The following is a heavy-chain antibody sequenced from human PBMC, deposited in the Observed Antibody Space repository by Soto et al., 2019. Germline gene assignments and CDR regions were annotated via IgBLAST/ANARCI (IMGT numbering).Heavy chain of an antibody. J-gene: IGHJ6*02. Sequence: QVQLVESGGGVVQPGRSLRLSCAASGFTFSSYAMHWVRQAPGKGLEWVAVISYDGSNKYYADSVKGRFTISRDNSKNTLYLQMNSLRAEDTAVYYFARDPPAMVRGVILYGMDVWGQGTTVTVSS. D-gene: IGHD3-10*01. V-gene: IGHV3-30-3*01. CDR1: GFTFSSYA. CDR2: ISYDGSNK. CDR3: ARDPPAMVRGVILYGMDV.